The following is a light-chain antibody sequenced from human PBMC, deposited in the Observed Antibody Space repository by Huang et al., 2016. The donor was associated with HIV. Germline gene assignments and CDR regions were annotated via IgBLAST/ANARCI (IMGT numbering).Light chain of an antibody. V-gene: IGKV1-39*01. J-gene: IGKJ4*01. CDR2: SAS. CDR1: QNITNF. CDR3: QQSYSAPLT. Sequence: DIQMTQSPPSLSASVGDRVTITCRTSQNITNFLNWYQQKPGKAPNLLIYSASTLQSGGPARFSGSGSGTDFALTIDALQSEDFTTFYCQQSYSAPLTFGGGTKIEIK.